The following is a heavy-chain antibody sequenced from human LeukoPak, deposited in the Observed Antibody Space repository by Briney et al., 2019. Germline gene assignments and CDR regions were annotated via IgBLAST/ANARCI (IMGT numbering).Heavy chain of an antibody. Sequence: GGSLRLSCAASGFTFSNAWMAWVRQAPGKGLEWVGRSRSKNDGGTIGYAAPVKDRFTISRDDSKNTLYLQMKSMEMDDTAGDVCSTDGTLKGYWGQGTLVTVSS. V-gene: IGHV3-15*01. CDR3: STDGTLKGY. CDR1: GFTFSNAW. CDR2: SRSKNDGGTI. D-gene: IGHD6-13*01. J-gene: IGHJ4*02.